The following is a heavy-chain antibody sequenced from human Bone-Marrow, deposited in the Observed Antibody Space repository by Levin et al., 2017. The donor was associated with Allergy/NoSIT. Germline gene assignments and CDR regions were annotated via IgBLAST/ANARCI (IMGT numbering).Heavy chain of an antibody. D-gene: IGHD3-9*01. CDR2: IYYSGST. J-gene: IGHJ6*03. CDR1: GGSISSSSYY. V-gene: IGHV4-39*01. CDR3: ARQYFERGYYYYYMDV. Sequence: GSLRLSCTVSGGSISSSSYYWGWIRQPPGKGLEWIGSIYYSGSTYYNPSLKSRVTISVDTSKNQFSLKLSSVTAADTAVYYCARQYFERGYYYYYMDVWGKGTTVTVSS.